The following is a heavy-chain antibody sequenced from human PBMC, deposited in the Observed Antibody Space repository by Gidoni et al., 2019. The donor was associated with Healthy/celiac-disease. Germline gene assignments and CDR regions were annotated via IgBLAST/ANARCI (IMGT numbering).Heavy chain of an antibody. CDR3: TRGPYYDFWSGYYTQHYYFDY. CDR2: IRSKAYGGTT. V-gene: IGHV3-49*03. CDR1: GFTFGDSA. J-gene: IGHJ4*02. Sequence: EVQLVESGGGLVQPGRSLRRSCTASGFTFGDSAMSWFRQAPGKGLEWVGFIRSKAYGGTTEYAASVKGRFTISRDDSKSIAYLQMNSLKTEDTAVYYCTRGPYYDFWSGYYTQHYYFDYWGQGTLVTVSS. D-gene: IGHD3-3*01.